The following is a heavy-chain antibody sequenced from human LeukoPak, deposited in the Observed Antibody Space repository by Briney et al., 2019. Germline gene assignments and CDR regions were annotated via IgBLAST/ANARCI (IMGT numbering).Heavy chain of an antibody. V-gene: IGHV4-59*01. D-gene: IGHD1-26*01. CDR1: GGSISNYY. CDR3: ARGYSGSYLANSNWYFDL. Sequence: KPSETLSPTSTVSGGSISNYYWSWLRQPPGKGTEGIGYIYYSGSTNYNPSLKSRVTISVDTSKNQFSLKLRSVTAADTAVYYCARGYSGSYLANSNWYFDLWGRGTLVTVSS. J-gene: IGHJ2*01. CDR2: IYYSGST.